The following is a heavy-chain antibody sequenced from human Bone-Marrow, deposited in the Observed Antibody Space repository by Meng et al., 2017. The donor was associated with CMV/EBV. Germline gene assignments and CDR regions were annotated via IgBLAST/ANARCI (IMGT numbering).Heavy chain of an antibody. D-gene: IGHD3-10*01. V-gene: IGHV3-49*04. J-gene: IGHJ4*02. Sequence: GGSLRLSCAASGFTFSSYEMNWVRQAPGKGLEWVGFIRSKAYGGTTEYAASVKGRFTISRDDSKSIAYLQMNSLKTEDTAVYYCTRVSVRGVIITLDDWGQGTLVTVSS. CDR3: TRVSVRGVIITLDD. CDR1: GFTFSSYE. CDR2: IRSKAYGGTT.